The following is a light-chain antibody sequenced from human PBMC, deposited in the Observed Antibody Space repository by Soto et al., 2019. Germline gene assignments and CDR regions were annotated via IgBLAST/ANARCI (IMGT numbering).Light chain of an antibody. J-gene: IGLJ2*01. Sequence: QSALTQPRSVSGSPGQPVTISCTGTSSDVGGYNYVSWYQQHPGKAPKLMIYDVSKRPSGVPDRFSGYKSGHTASLTISVLQAEDEAEYYCCSYAGSYTLVVFGGGTKLTVL. CDR2: DVS. V-gene: IGLV2-11*01. CDR3: CSYAGSYTLVV. CDR1: SSDVGGYNY.